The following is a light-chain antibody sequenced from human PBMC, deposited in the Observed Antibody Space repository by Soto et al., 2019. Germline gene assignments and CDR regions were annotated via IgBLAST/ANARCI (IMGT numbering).Light chain of an antibody. V-gene: IGLV1-44*01. Sequence: QSVLTQPPSASGTPGQRVTISCSGSSSNIGSNTVYWYQQLPGTAPKLLIYSNNQRPSGVPDRFSGSKSGTSAARAISGPQSEDEADYYCAVWYDSLNVVVFGGGTKLTVL. J-gene: IGLJ2*01. CDR2: SNN. CDR1: SSNIGSNT. CDR3: AVWYDSLNVVV.